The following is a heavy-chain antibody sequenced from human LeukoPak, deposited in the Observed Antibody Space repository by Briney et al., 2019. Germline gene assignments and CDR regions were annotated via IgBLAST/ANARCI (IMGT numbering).Heavy chain of an antibody. CDR1: VFTFDDYA. V-gene: IGHV3-9*01. D-gene: IGHD5-18*01. CDR3: AREGGYSYGYARDY. Sequence: GGSLRLSCAASVFTFDDYAMHWVRPAPGKGLEWVSGISWNSGSIGYAYSVKGRFTISRDNAKNSLYLQMSSLSAEDTAVYYCAREGGYSYGYARDYWGQGTLVTVSS. J-gene: IGHJ4*02. CDR2: ISWNSGSI.